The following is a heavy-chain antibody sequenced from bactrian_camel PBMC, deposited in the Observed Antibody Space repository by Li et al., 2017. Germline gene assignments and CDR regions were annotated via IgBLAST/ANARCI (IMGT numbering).Heavy chain of an antibody. CDR3: AAGTVRHDCRGSFCWCEEKY. D-gene: IGHD2*01. CDR1: GFAVSSYW. V-gene: IGHV3S6*01. Sequence: HVQQVESGGGSVQPGGPLRLSCAASGFAVSSYWIYWIRQAPGKGLEWVAGITSLPSLFRAASYADSVKGRFTISRDNAKDTLYLQMNSLKIEDTAMYYCAAGTVRHDCRGSFCWCEEKYWGQGTQVTVS. CDR2: ITSLPSLFRAA. J-gene: IGHJ4*01.